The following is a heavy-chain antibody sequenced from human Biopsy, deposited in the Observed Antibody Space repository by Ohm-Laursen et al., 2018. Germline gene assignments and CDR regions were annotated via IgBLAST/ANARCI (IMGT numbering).Heavy chain of an antibody. CDR2: ISNRGST. CDR3: ARLYRLDDYWNDGPPDAFDV. V-gene: IGHV4-59*01. J-gene: IGHJ3*01. D-gene: IGHD3-3*01. Sequence: TLSLTCTVSGGSISSDYWSWIRQSPGKGLEWIGYISNRGSTNYNPSLRGRVTISVDTSKNQFSLKLSSVTAADTAVFFCARLYRLDDYWNDGPPDAFDVWGQGTMVTVSS. CDR1: GGSISSDY.